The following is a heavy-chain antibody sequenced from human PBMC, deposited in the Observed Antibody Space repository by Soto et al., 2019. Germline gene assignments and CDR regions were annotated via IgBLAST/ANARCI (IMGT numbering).Heavy chain of an antibody. J-gene: IGHJ3*02. CDR2: IIPIFGTA. D-gene: IGHD2-15*01. CDR1: GGTFSSYA. Sequence: ASVKVSCKASGGTFSSYAISWVRQAPGQGLEWMGGIIPIFGTANYAQKFQGRVTITADESTSTAYMELSSLRSEDTAVYYCARDMEHCSGGSCADAFEIWGQGTMVTVSS. CDR3: ARDMEHCSGGSCADAFEI. V-gene: IGHV1-69*13.